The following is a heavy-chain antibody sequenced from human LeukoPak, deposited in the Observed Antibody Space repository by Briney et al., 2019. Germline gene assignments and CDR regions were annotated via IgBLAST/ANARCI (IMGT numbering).Heavy chain of an antibody. CDR2: IHYSGST. Sequence: SETLSLTCTVSGGSIINYYWSWIRQPPGKGLEWIGYIHYSGSTNYNPSLKSRLSISVDTSKNQFSLKLSSVTAADTAVYYCARSGYDFWSGYLRAFDYWGQGTLVTVSS. CDR1: GGSIINYY. D-gene: IGHD3-3*01. V-gene: IGHV4-59*08. J-gene: IGHJ4*02. CDR3: ARSGYDFWSGYLRAFDY.